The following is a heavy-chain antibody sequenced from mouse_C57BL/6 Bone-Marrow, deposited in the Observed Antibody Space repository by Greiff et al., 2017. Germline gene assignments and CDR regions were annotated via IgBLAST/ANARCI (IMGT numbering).Heavy chain of an antibody. V-gene: IGHV1-63*01. CDR1: GYTFTNYW. J-gene: IGHJ2*01. CDR3: SRGALYYSNYFDY. Sequence: QVHVKQSGAELVRPGTSVKMSCKASGYTFTNYWIGWAKQRPGHGLEWIGDIYPGGGYTNYNEKFKGKATLTADKSSSTAYMQLSSLTSEASAIYSCSRGALYYSNYFDYWGQGTTLTVSS. CDR2: IYPGGGYT. D-gene: IGHD2-5*01.